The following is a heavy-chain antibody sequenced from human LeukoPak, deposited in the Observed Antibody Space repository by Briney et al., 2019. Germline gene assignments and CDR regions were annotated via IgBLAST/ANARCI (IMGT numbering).Heavy chain of an antibody. V-gene: IGHV1-18*01. CDR2: ISAYNGRT. Sequence: GASVKVSCKASGYTFASYGISWVRQAPGQGLEWMGWISAYNGRTNYAQNLQGRVTMTTDTSTSTAYMGLRSLRSDDTAVYYCARDEYSNGWYRYVDYWGQGTLVTVSS. J-gene: IGHJ4*02. CDR1: GYTFASYG. D-gene: IGHD6-19*01. CDR3: ARDEYSNGWYRYVDY.